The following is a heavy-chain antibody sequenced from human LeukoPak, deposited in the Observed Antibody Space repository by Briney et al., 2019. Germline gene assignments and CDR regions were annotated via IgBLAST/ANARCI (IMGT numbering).Heavy chain of an antibody. V-gene: IGHV3-20*04. D-gene: IGHD1-26*01. CDR1: GFTFDDYG. J-gene: IGHJ6*03. CDR2: INWNGGST. Sequence: GGSLRLTCAASGFTFDDYGMSWVRQAPGKGLEWVSGINWNGGSTGYADSVKGRFTISRDNAKNSLYLQMNSLRAEDTALYYCARAEWEYYMDVWGKGTTVTVSS. CDR3: ARAEWEYYMDV.